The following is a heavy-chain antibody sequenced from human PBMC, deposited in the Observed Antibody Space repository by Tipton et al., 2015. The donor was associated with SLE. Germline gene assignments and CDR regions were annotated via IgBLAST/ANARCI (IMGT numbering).Heavy chain of an antibody. V-gene: IGHV3-23*01. Sequence: SLRLSCAASGFTFTSFAMNWVRQAPGKGLEWVSAISGSGGSIYFPDSVKGRFTISRDNSKNTLYLQMNSLRAEDTAVYYCAKDGGSYQGEFDYWGQGTLVTVSS. CDR3: AKDGGSYQGEFDY. J-gene: IGHJ4*02. D-gene: IGHD1-26*01. CDR1: GFTFTSFA. CDR2: ISGSGGSI.